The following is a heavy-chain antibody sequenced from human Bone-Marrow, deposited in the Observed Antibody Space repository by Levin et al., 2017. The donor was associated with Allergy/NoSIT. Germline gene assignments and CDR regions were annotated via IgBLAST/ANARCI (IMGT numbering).Heavy chain of an antibody. Sequence: SETLSLTCTVSGGSINGADNYWSWIRQPPGKGLEWIGYIYYSGSTYYNLSLKRRLTISVDTSKNQFFLTLTSVTAADTAMYFCARGGSGQFYYSMDVWGQGTTVTVSS. CDR2: IYYSGST. J-gene: IGHJ6*02. CDR1: GGSINGADNY. D-gene: IGHD3-10*01. CDR3: ARGGSGQFYYSMDV. V-gene: IGHV4-30-4*01.